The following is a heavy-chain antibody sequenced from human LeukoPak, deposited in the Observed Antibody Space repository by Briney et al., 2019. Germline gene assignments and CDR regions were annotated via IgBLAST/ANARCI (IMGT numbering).Heavy chain of an antibody. J-gene: IGHJ4*02. CDR1: GFTFSRYW. V-gene: IGHV3-74*01. Sequence: PGGSLRLSCAASGFTFSRYWMHWVRQAPGKGLVWVSRINTDGSSTSYADSVKGRFTISRDNSKNTLYLQMNSLRAEDTAVYYCAGGGTLLRWLLLPSFDYWGQGTLVTVSS. D-gene: IGHD3-22*01. CDR3: AGGGTLLRWLLLPSFDY. CDR2: INTDGSST.